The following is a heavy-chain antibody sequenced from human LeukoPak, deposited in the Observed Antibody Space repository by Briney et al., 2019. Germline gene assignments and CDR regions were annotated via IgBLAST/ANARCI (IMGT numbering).Heavy chain of an antibody. CDR3: ARARTGFDL. Sequence: SETLSLTCTVSGYSISSGYYWGWIRQPPGRGLEWIGSIYHSGSTNYNPSLKSRVTISVDTSKNQLSLKLSSVTAADSAVYYCARARTGFDLWGQGALVTVSS. J-gene: IGHJ5*02. CDR1: GYSISSGYY. D-gene: IGHD1-1*01. V-gene: IGHV4-38-2*02. CDR2: IYHSGST.